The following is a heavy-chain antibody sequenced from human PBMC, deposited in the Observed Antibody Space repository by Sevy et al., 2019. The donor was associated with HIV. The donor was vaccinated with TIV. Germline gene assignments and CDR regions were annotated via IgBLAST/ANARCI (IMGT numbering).Heavy chain of an antibody. CDR3: ARAGRKDIVVVVAATGVDY. CDR2: ISAYNGNT. D-gene: IGHD2-15*01. Sequence: ASVKVSCKASGYTFTSYGISWVRQAPGQGLEWMGWISAYNGNTNYAQKLQGRVTMTTDTSTGTAYMELRSLRSDDTAVYYCARAGRKDIVVVVAATGVDYWGQGTLVTVSS. V-gene: IGHV1-18*04. J-gene: IGHJ4*02. CDR1: GYTFTSYG.